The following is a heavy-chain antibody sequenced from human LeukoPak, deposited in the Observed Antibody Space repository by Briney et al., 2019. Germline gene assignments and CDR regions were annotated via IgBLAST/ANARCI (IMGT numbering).Heavy chain of an antibody. CDR3: AREGGPYRPLDY. CDR1: GGSITNTSY. Sequence: SETLSLTCGVSGGSITNTSYWSWVRQPPGKGLEWIGEVNLQGSTNYNPSLVGRVAISVDTSENHISLQLTSVTAADTAVYYCAREGGPYRPLDYSGQGTLVTVSS. V-gene: IGHV4-4*02. J-gene: IGHJ4*02. CDR2: VNLQGST.